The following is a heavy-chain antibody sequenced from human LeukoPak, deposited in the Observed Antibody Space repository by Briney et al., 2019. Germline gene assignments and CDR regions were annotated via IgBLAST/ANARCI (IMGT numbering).Heavy chain of an antibody. D-gene: IGHD3-16*02. CDR1: GFTFSDHY. J-gene: IGHJ4*02. Sequence: PGGSLRLSCAASGFTFSDHYMDWVRQAPGKGLEWVSSISSSSRYIYYADSVKGRFTISRDNAKNSLYLQMNSLRAEDTAVYYCARGDSMITFGGVIVTHFDYWGQGTLVTVSS. V-gene: IGHV3-21*01. CDR3: ARGDSMITFGGVIVTHFDY. CDR2: ISSSSRYI.